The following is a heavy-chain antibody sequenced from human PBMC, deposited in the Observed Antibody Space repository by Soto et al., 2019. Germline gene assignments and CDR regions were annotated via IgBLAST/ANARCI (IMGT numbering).Heavy chain of an antibody. Sequence: SETLSLTCTVSGGSISSGGYYWSWIRQHPGKGLEWIGYIYYSASTYYNTSLKSRVTISVDTSKNQFSLKLSSVTAADTAVYFCASFYDILTGYYTDAFDIWGQGTMVTVSS. CDR2: IYYSAST. CDR1: GGSISSGGYY. CDR3: ASFYDILTGYYTDAFDI. D-gene: IGHD3-9*01. J-gene: IGHJ3*02. V-gene: IGHV4-31*03.